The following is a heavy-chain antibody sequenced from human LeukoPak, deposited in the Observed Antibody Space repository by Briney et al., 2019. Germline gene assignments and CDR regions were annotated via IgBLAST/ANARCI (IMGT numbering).Heavy chain of an antibody. J-gene: IGHJ4*02. CDR3: ARATFSSSGHSY. D-gene: IGHD6-13*01. CDR2: ISSRSSYI. CDR1: GFTFSSYS. V-gene: IGHV3-21*01. Sequence: GGSLRLSCAASGFTFSSYSMNWVRQAPGKGLEWVSSISSRSSYIYYADSVKGRFTISRDNAKSSLFLQMNSLRAEDTGVYYCARATFSSSGHSYWGQGTLVTVSS.